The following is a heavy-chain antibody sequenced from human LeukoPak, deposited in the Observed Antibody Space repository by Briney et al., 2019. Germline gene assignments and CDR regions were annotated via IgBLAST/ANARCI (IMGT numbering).Heavy chain of an antibody. CDR3: ARERLRSFDY. V-gene: IGHV4-59*01. D-gene: IGHD4-17*01. CDR2: IYNSGST. Sequence: SGTLSLTCTVSGGAMSRYYWSWIRQPPGKGLEWIGYIYNSGSTNYNPSLKSRVTISVDTSKNQFSLKLTSVTAADTAVYYCARERLRSFDYWGQGTLVTVSS. CDR1: GGAMSRYY. J-gene: IGHJ4*02.